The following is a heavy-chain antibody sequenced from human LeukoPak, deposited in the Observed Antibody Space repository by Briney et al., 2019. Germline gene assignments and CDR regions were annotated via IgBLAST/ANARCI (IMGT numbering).Heavy chain of an antibody. J-gene: IGHJ4*02. CDR3: ARSEIDDYSRY. Sequence: SETLSLTCSVSGYSISSGYHWAWFRQTPGKRLEWLGSIYQDGSTYDNLSLKSRVTLSVDTSKNQFYLKMKTVTVADTAVYYCARSEIDDYSRYWGQGTLVLVSS. V-gene: IGHV4-38-2*02. CDR2: IYQDGST. D-gene: IGHD3-16*01. CDR1: GYSISSGYH.